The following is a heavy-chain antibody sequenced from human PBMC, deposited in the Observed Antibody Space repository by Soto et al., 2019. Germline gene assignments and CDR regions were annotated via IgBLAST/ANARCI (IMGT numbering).Heavy chain of an antibody. CDR1: GFTFSSYS. CDR3: ARDWNPND. CDR2: ITSSSTI. Sequence: HPGGSLRLSCAASGFTFSSYSMNWVRQAPGKGLEWVSYITSSSTIYYADSVKGRFTISRDNAKNSLFLQMNSLRAEDTAVYYCARDWNPNDSGQGALVTVSS. V-gene: IGHV3-48*04. J-gene: IGHJ4*02. D-gene: IGHD1-1*01.